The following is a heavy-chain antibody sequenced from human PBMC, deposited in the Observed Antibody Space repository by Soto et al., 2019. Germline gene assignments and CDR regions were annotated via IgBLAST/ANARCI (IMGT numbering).Heavy chain of an antibody. D-gene: IGHD2-21*01. V-gene: IGHV3-43*01. CDR2: ISWDGGST. CDR1: GFTFDDYT. Sequence: EVQLVESGGVVVQPGGSLRLSCAASGFTFDDYTMHWVRQAPGKGLEWVSLISWDGGSTYYADSVKGRFTISRDNSKNSLDLQINSLRTEDTALYYCANDSRRRLWPEYYFDYWGQGTLVTVSS. J-gene: IGHJ4*02. CDR3: ANDSRRRLWPEYYFDY.